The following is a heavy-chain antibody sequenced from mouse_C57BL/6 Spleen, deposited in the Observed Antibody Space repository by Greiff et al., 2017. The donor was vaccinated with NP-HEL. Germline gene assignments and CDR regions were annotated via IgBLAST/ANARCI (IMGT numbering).Heavy chain of an antibody. CDR2: IYPGDGDT. CDR3: ARLYDGYCDY. Sequence: QVQLKQSGPELVKPGASVKISCKASGYAFSSSWMNWVKQRPGKGLEWIGRIYPGDGDTNYNGKFKGKATLTADKSSSTAYMQLSSLTSEDSAVYFCARLYDGYCDYWGQGTTLTVSS. CDR1: GYAFSSSW. J-gene: IGHJ2*01. D-gene: IGHD2-3*01. V-gene: IGHV1-82*01.